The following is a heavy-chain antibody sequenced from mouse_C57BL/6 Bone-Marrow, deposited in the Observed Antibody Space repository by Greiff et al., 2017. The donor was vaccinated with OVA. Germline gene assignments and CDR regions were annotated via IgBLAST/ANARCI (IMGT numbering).Heavy chain of an antibody. CDR2: IDPETGGT. D-gene: IGHD3-1*01. J-gene: IGHJ2*01. Sequence: VQLVESGAELVRPGASVTLSCKASGYTFTDYEMHWVKQTPVHGLEWIGAIDPETGGTAYNQKFKGKAILTADKSSSTAYMELRSLTSEDSAVYYCTRGLFYFDYWGQGTTLTVSS. CDR3: TRGLFYFDY. V-gene: IGHV1-15*01. CDR1: GYTFTDYE.